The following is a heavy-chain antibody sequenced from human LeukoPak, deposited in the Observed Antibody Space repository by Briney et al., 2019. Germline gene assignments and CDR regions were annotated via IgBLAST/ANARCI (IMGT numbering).Heavy chain of an antibody. Sequence: SVNVSCKASGGTFSSYTISWVRQAPGQGLEWMGRIIPILGIANYAQKFQGRVTITADKSTSTAYMELSSLRSEDTAVYYCARGGEYSGSYDAFDIWGQGTMVTVSS. CDR2: IIPILGIA. CDR1: GGTFSSYT. CDR3: ARGGEYSGSYDAFDI. D-gene: IGHD1-26*01. J-gene: IGHJ3*02. V-gene: IGHV1-69*02.